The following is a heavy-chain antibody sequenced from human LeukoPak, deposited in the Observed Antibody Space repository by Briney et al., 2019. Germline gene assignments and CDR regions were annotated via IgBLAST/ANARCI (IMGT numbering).Heavy chain of an antibody. CDR2: INTAGVGT. V-gene: IGHV3-23*01. Sequence: GGSLRLSCAASGFTFSSYAMNWVRQAPGKGLEWVSTINTAGVGTYYADSVKGRFTISRDNSRNTLYLQMNSLRAEDTAIYYCARVYDFWSGYYLSWGQGTLVTVSS. D-gene: IGHD3-3*01. CDR1: GFTFSSYA. J-gene: IGHJ4*02. CDR3: ARVYDFWSGYYLS.